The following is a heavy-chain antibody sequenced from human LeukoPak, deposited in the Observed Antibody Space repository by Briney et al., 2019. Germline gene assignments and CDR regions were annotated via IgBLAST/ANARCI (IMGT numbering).Heavy chain of an antibody. D-gene: IGHD3-22*01. J-gene: IGHJ4*02. V-gene: IGHV4-59*01. Sequence: PSETLSLTCTVSGGSISSYYWSWIRQPPEKGLEWIGYIYYRGSTNYNPSLKSRVTISLDTSKNQFSLNLNSVTAADTAVYYCARADYDTSAYYYTFDYWGQGTLVTVSS. CDR2: IYYRGST. CDR3: ARADYDTSAYYYTFDY. CDR1: GGSISSYY.